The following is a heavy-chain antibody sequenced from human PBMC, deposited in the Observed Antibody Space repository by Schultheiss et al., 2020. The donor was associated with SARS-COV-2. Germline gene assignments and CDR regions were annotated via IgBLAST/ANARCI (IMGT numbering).Heavy chain of an antibody. J-gene: IGHJ4*02. CDR3: AATSGPYDY. CDR1: GGSISSYY. Sequence: SETLSLTCTVSGGSISSYYWSWIRQPPGKGLEWIGEINHSGSTNYNPSLKSRVTISVDTSKNQFSLKLSSVTAADTAVYYCAATSGPYDYWGQGTLVTVSS. CDR2: INHSGST. D-gene: IGHD2-15*01. V-gene: IGHV4-34*01.